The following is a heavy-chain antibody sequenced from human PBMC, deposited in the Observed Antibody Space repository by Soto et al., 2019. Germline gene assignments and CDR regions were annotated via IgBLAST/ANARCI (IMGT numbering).Heavy chain of an antibody. Sequence: GGSLRLSCAASGFSASSSHMSWVRQAPGKGLEWVSVIYSGGSTYYAVSVKGRFTISRDNSKNTVYLQMKSLRAEDTSVYYCAKDSRIVVVTAPYDYWGQGTLVTVSS. CDR3: AKDSRIVVVTAPYDY. CDR1: GFSASSSH. V-gene: IGHV3-53*01. D-gene: IGHD2-21*02. CDR2: IYSGGST. J-gene: IGHJ4*02.